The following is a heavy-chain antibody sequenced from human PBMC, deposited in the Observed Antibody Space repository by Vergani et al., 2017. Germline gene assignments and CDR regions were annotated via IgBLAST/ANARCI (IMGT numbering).Heavy chain of an antibody. CDR2: FDPEHGEV. Sequence: QVPLVKSGSEVRKPGASVKVSCQVSGYSLTELTIHWVRQAPGKGLEWMGGFDPEHGEVTFAKHIQGRVTMTADRSTDTAYMELSSLRPEDTALYYCAIVTVYYDSRGYYLDYWGQGTLVNVSS. J-gene: IGHJ4*02. CDR3: AIVTVYYDSRGYYLDY. V-gene: IGHV1-24*01. CDR1: GYSLTELT. D-gene: IGHD3-22*01.